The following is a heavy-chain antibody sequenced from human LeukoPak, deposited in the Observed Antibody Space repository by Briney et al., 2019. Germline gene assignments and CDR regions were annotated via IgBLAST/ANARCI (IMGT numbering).Heavy chain of an antibody. CDR2: IYYSGRT. V-gene: IGHV4-39*01. CDR3: ARLYCSSTSCYSPYFDY. J-gene: IGHJ4*02. Sequence: SETLSLTCTVSGGSISSSNHFWGWIRQPPGKGLEGIGNIYYSGRTYYNPSLKSRVTLSVDTSKNQFSLKLSSVTAADTAAYYCARLYCSSTSCYSPYFDYWGQGTLVTVSS. CDR1: GGSISSSNHF. D-gene: IGHD2-2*01.